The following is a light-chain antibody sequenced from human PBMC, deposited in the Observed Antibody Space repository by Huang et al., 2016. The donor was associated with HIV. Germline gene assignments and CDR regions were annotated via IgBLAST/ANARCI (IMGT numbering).Light chain of an antibody. CDR3: QQYNNWPPEIT. Sequence: EIVMTQSPATLSVSPGERATLSCRASHRVSNNLAWYQQKPGQAPRLLIYDASTRATGIPARFSGSGSGTEFTLTISTLQYEDFAVYYCQQYNNWPPEITFGQGTRLEIK. J-gene: IGKJ5*01. CDR2: DAS. CDR1: HRVSNN. V-gene: IGKV3-15*01.